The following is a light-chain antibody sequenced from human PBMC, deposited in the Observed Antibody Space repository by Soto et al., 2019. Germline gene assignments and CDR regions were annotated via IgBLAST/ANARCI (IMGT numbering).Light chain of an antibody. CDR3: QQRSSWPALT. CDR1: QSVNSF. CDR2: DAS. Sequence: EIMLSQSPATLSLNPGERATLSCRASQSVNSFLAWYQHKPGQSPRLLIYDASTRATGIPDRFSGSGSGTDFTLTISSLEPEDVAVYYCQQRSSWPALTFGGGTKVDIK. J-gene: IGKJ4*01. V-gene: IGKV3-11*01.